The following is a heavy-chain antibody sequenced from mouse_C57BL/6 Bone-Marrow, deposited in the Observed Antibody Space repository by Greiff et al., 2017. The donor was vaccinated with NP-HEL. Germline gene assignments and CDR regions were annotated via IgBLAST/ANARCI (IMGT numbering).Heavy chain of an antibody. CDR3: ARRGYYYGSSYLYYAMDY. CDR2: INPYNGGT. V-gene: IGHV1-19*01. CDR1: GYTFTDYY. J-gene: IGHJ4*01. D-gene: IGHD1-1*01. Sequence: EVKLVESGPVLVKPGASVKMSCKASGYTFTDYYMNWVKQSHGKSLEWIGVINPYNGGTSYNQKFKGKATLTVDKSSSTAYMELNSLTSEDSAVYYCARRGYYYGSSYLYYAMDYWGQGTSVTVSS.